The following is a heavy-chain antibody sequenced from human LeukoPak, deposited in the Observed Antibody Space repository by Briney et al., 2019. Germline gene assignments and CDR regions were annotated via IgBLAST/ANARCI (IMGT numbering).Heavy chain of an antibody. V-gene: IGHV4-34*01. Sequence: SETLCLTCAVSGGSLSGYYWSWIRQPPGKGLEWIGDISHVGFTNYNPSLKSRVTISVDTSTNQFSLKLNSVTAADTAVYYCARPNDYGDDYWGQGTLVTVSS. CDR3: ARPNDYGDDY. D-gene: IGHD4-17*01. CDR2: ISHVGFT. CDR1: GGSLSGYY. J-gene: IGHJ4*02.